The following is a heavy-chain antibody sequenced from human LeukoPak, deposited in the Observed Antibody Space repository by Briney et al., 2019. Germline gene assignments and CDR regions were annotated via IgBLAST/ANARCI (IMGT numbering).Heavy chain of an antibody. Sequence: PGGPLRLSCAASGFTFSSYSMNWVRQAPGKGLEWVSSISSSSSYIYYADSVKGRFTISRDNAKNSLYLQMNSLRAEDTAVYYCARALEQWLERGRWGQGTLVTVSS. D-gene: IGHD6-19*01. J-gene: IGHJ4*02. CDR2: ISSSSSYI. CDR3: ARALEQWLERGR. CDR1: GFTFSSYS. V-gene: IGHV3-21*01.